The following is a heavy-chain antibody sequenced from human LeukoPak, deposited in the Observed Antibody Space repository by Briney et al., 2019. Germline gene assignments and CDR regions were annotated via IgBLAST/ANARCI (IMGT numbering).Heavy chain of an antibody. D-gene: IGHD2-2*01. V-gene: IGHV3-66*01. CDR3: ARVAPSPAAPFDY. Sequence: GGSLRLSCAASGFTVSSNYMSWVRQAPGKGLEWVSVIYSGGSTYYADSVKGRFTISRDNSKNTLYLQMNSLRAEDTAVYYCARVAPSPAAPFDYWGQGTLVTVSS. CDR2: IYSGGST. CDR1: GFTVSSNY. J-gene: IGHJ4*02.